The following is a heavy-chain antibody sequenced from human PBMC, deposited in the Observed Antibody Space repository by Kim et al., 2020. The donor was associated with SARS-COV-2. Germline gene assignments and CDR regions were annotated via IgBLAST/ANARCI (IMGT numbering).Heavy chain of an antibody. V-gene: IGHV3-23*01. J-gene: IGHJ3*02. CDR3: AKRTSAFDI. Sequence: STDYAYSVKGRFTIARDNSKSTLYLQMNSLRAEDTAVYYCAKRTSAFDIWGQGTMVTVSS. CDR2: ST.